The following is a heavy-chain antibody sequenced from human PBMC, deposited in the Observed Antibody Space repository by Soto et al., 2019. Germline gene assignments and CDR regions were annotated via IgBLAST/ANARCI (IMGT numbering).Heavy chain of an antibody. V-gene: IGHV4-34*01. CDR2: INHSGST. Sequence: SETLSLXCAVYGWSLSGYYWSWIRQPPGKGLEWIGEINHSGSTDYNPSLKSRVTISVDTSKNQFSLKLSSVTAADTAVYYCAASSSWGYYYYGMDVWGQGTTVTVSS. D-gene: IGHD6-13*01. CDR3: AASSSWGYYYYGMDV. J-gene: IGHJ6*02. CDR1: GWSLSGYY.